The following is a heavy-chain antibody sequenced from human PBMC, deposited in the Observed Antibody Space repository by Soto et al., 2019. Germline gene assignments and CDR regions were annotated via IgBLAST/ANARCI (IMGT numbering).Heavy chain of an antibody. CDR3: AKFRDGKNWDYYQGEYYFDY. V-gene: IGHV3-23*01. CDR1: GFTFSSYA. Sequence: SLRLSCAASGFTFSSYAMSWVRQAPGKGLEWVSAISGSGGSTYYADSVKGRFTISRDNSKNTLYLQMNSLRAEDTAVYYCAKFRDGKNWDYYQGEYYFDYWGQGTLVTVSS. CDR2: ISGSGGST. D-gene: IGHD3-22*01. J-gene: IGHJ4*02.